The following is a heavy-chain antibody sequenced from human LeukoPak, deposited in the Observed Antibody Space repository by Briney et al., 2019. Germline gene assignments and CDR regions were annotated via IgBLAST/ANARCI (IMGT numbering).Heavy chain of an antibody. D-gene: IGHD4-17*01. J-gene: IGHJ5*02. Sequence: SVKVSCKASGGTFSSYAISWVRQAPGQGLEWMGGIIPIFGTANYAQKFQGRVTITADESTSTAYMELSSLRSEDTAVYYCARAPLGLAVTSHNWFDPWGQGTLVTVSS. V-gene: IGHV1-69*13. CDR2: IIPIFGTA. CDR3: ARAPLGLAVTSHNWFDP. CDR1: GGTFSSYA.